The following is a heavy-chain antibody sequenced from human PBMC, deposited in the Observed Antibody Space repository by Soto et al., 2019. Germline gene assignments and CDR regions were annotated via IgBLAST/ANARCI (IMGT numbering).Heavy chain of an antibody. Sequence: VGSLRLSCAASGFTFSDHYMDWVRQAPGKGLEWVGRTRNKANSYTTEYAASVKGRFTISRDDSKNSLYLQMNSLKTEDTAVYYCARAANWGDQLTLFDYWGQGTLVTVSS. CDR2: TRNKANSYTT. V-gene: IGHV3-72*01. J-gene: IGHJ4*02. CDR1: GFTFSDHY. D-gene: IGHD7-27*01. CDR3: ARAANWGDQLTLFDY.